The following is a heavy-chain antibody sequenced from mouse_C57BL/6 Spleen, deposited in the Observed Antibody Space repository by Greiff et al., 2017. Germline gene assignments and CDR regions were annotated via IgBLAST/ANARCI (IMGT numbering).Heavy chain of an antibody. CDR1: GYTFTSYT. Sequence: QVHVKQSGAELVKPGASVKLSCTASGYTFTSYTIPWVKQRPGKGLEWIGWFYPGGGYTKYNEKFKGKATLTADKSTSTDYMELSRMTSEDAAVYCCARHEERDRYFDYWGKGTTLTVSS. D-gene: IGHD3-3*01. CDR3: ARHEERDRYFDY. V-gene: IGHV1-62-2*01. CDR2: FYPGGGYT. J-gene: IGHJ2*01.